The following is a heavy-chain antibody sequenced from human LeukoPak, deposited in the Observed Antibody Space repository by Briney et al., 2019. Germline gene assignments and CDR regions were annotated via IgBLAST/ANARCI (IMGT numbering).Heavy chain of an antibody. V-gene: IGHV4-59*01. CDR2: IYYSGST. CDR3: ARVGYYYGSELANWFDP. CDR1: GGSISSYY. Sequence: SETLSLTCTVSGGSISSYYWSWIRQPPGKGLEWIGYIYYSGSTNYNPSLKSRVTVSVDTSKNQFSLKLSSVTAADTAVYYCARVGYYYGSELANWFDPWGQGTLVTVSS. D-gene: IGHD3-10*01. J-gene: IGHJ5*02.